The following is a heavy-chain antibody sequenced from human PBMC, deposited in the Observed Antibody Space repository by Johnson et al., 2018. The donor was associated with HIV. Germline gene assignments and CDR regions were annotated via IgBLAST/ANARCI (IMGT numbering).Heavy chain of an antibody. CDR3: ARGGIAAADSLLGAFDI. CDR1: GFTFSSYG. D-gene: IGHD6-13*01. CDR2: INWNGGST. Sequence: VQLVESGGGVVQPGRSLRLSCAASGFTFSSYGMHWVRQAPGKGLEWVSGINWNGGSTGYADSVKGRFTISRDNAKKSLYLQLNMLRAEDKALYYCARGGIAAADSLLGAFDIWGHGTMVTVSS. V-gene: IGHV3-20*04. J-gene: IGHJ3*02.